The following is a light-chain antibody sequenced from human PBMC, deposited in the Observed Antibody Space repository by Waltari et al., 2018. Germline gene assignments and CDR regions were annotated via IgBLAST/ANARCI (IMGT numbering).Light chain of an antibody. V-gene: IGKV1-5*03. J-gene: IGKJ2*01. CDR3: QQYHDYST. CDR2: KAS. CDR1: QTILTW. Sequence: DTQVTQSPSTLSASVGDSVTITCRASQTILTWMAWYQQKPGKAPKLLIYKASRLESGVPSKFSGTASGTEFPLTIRSLQPDDSATYYCQQYHDYSTFGQGTKLEIK.